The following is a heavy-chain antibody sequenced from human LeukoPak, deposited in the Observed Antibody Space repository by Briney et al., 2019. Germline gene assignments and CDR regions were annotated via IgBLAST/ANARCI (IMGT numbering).Heavy chain of an antibody. CDR1: GFTFSSYA. CDR3: AKYSDDRNYLRWDAFDI. V-gene: IGHV3-23*01. J-gene: IGHJ3*02. Sequence: PGASLSLSCAASGFTFSSYAMSWVRQAPGKGLKWVSAISGSGGSTYYADSVKGRFTISRDITKNTLYLHMNSLRAEDTAVYYCAKYSDDRNYLRWDAFDIWGQGTMVTVSS. CDR2: ISGSGGST. D-gene: IGHD4-11*01.